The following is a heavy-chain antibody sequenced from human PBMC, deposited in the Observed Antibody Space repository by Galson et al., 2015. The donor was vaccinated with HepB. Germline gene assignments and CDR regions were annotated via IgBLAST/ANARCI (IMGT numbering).Heavy chain of an antibody. D-gene: IGHD3-3*01. Sequence: SLRLSCAASRFTFSHYGMHWVRQAPGKGLEWVSVIYSGGSTYYADSVKGRFTISRHNSKNTLYLQMNSLRAEDTAVYYCAREKHDAAYYYYGMDVWGQGTTVTVSS. CDR1: RFTFSHYG. V-gene: IGHV3-53*04. J-gene: IGHJ6*02. CDR3: AREKHDAAYYYYGMDV. CDR2: IYSGGST.